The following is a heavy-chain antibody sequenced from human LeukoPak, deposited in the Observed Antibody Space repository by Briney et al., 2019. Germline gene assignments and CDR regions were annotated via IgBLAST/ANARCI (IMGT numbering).Heavy chain of an antibody. J-gene: IGHJ4*02. CDR2: INPNSGGT. CDR3: ARGSLIRGVLRRPFDY. V-gene: IGHV1-2*02. Sequence: ASVKVSCKASGYTFTGYYMHCVRQAPGQGLEWMGSINPNSGGTNYAQKFQGRVTMTRDTSTSTVNMELSSLRSEDTAVYYCARGSLIRGVLRRPFDYWGQGTLVTVSS. CDR1: GYTFTGYY. D-gene: IGHD3-10*01.